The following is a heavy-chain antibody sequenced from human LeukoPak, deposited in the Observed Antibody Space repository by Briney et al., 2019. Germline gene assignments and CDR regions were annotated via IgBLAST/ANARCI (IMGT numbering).Heavy chain of an antibody. Sequence: SETLSLTCTVSGGSISSSSYYWGWIRQPPGKGLEWIGSIYYSGSTYYNPSLKSRVTISVDTSKNQFSLKLSSVTAADTAVYYCARALPRALALDYWGQGTLVTVSS. CDR3: ARALPRALALDY. CDR1: GGSISSSSYY. V-gene: IGHV4-39*07. D-gene: IGHD3-10*01. CDR2: IYYSGST. J-gene: IGHJ4*02.